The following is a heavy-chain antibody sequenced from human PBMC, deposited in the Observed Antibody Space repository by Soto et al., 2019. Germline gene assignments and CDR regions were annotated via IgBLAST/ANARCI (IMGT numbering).Heavy chain of an antibody. CDR2: IYYSGST. CDR3: ARHGLLAANNCFDP. Sequence: SETLSLTCTVSGGSISSYYWSWIRQPPGKGLEWIGYIYYSGSTNYNPSLKSRVTISVDTSKNQFSLKLSSVTAADTAVYYCARHGLLAANNCFDPWGQGTLVTVSS. D-gene: IGHD6-25*01. V-gene: IGHV4-59*08. CDR1: GGSISSYY. J-gene: IGHJ5*02.